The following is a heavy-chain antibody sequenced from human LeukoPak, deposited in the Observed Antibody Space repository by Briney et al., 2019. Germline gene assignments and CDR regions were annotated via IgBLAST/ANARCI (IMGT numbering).Heavy chain of an antibody. J-gene: IGHJ4*02. V-gene: IGHV3-48*03. CDR3: ARDLYDSNGHKYFDY. CDR2: ISGLGTTI. Sequence: PGGSLRLSCAASGFTFSSYEMNWVRQAPGKGLEWVSYISGLGTTIYYADSVKGRFAISRDNAKNSLYLQMNSLRAEDTAIYYCARDLYDSNGHKYFDYWGQGTLVTVSS. D-gene: IGHD3-22*01. CDR1: GFTFSSYE.